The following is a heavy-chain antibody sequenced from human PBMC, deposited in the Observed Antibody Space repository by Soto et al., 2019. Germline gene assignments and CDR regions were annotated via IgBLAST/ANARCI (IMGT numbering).Heavy chain of an antibody. V-gene: IGHV2-5*02. CDR2: IHWDDER. CDR3: TYRLLRLGSGWNFDY. Sequence: QITLKESGPTLVKPSQTLTLTCTLSGFSLTSSGVGVGWVRQAPGKALEWLALIHWDDERQYSPSLKTRLTIPKDTSKNQVVLTVTNMDPVDTGTYYCTYRLLRLGSGWNFDYWGQGTRVTVSS. D-gene: IGHD6-19*01. CDR1: GFSLTSSGVG. J-gene: IGHJ4*02.